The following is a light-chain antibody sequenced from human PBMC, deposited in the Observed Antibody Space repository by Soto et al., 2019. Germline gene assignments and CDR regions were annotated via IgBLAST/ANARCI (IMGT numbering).Light chain of an antibody. V-gene: IGKV1-33*01. J-gene: IGKJ5*01. CDR3: QQYDNLPIT. CDR2: DAS. Sequence: IQLTQSPSSLSASVGDRVTITCRASQSISSYLNWYQQKPGKAPKLLSYDASNLETGVPSRFSGSGSGTDFTFTISSLQPEDIETYYCQQYDNLPITFGQGTRLEIK. CDR1: QSISSY.